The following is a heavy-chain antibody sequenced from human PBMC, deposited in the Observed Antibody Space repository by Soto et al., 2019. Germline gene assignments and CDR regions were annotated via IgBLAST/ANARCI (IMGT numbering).Heavy chain of an antibody. V-gene: IGHV1-46*03. Sequence: ASVKVSCKASGYTFTSYFIHWVRQAPGQGLEWMGIINPSGGSTNYAQQFQGRVTMTRDTSTSTVYMELSSLRFEDTAVYYCARDEGYSSGWSQFDYWGQGTLVTVSS. J-gene: IGHJ4*02. CDR3: ARDEGYSSGWSQFDY. CDR1: GYTFTSYF. D-gene: IGHD6-19*01. CDR2: INPSGGST.